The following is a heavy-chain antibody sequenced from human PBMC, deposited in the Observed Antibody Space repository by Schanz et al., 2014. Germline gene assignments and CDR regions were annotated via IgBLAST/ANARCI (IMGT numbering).Heavy chain of an antibody. CDR2: ISSSSSYT. CDR3: ARYGFRKFGVVYGLAV. CDR1: GFTFSDYY. Sequence: VQLVESGGGLVQPGGSLRLSCTASGFTFSDYYMSWIRQAPGKGLEWVSYISSSSSYTNYADSVKGRFTISRDNAKNSVYLQMNSLRVEDTAVYYCARYGFRKFGVVYGLAVWGQGTTVTVS. J-gene: IGHJ6*02. D-gene: IGHD3-3*01. V-gene: IGHV3-11*05.